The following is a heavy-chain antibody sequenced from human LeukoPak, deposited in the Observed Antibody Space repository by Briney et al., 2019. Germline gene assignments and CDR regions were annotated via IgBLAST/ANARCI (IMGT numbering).Heavy chain of an antibody. J-gene: IGHJ4*02. CDR2: IYYSGST. Sequence: SETLSLTCTVSGGSISTTGYYWAWIRQPPGKGLEWIASIYYSGSTYYNPSLKSRVTISVDTSKNQFSLKLSSVTAADTAVYYCARTDGYSYGSFDYWGQGTLVTVSS. CDR3: ARTDGYSYGSFDY. V-gene: IGHV4-39*07. D-gene: IGHD5-18*01. CDR1: GGSISTTGYY.